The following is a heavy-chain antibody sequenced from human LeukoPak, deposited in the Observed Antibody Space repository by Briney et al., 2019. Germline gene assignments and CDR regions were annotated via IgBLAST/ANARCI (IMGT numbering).Heavy chain of an antibody. CDR1: GYTLTELS. D-gene: IGHD3-3*01. CDR2: FDPEDGET. J-gene: IGHJ4*02. CDR3: AILLEDYAFSTGSAKDY. Sequence: ASVKVSCKVSGYTLTELSMHWVQQAPGKGLEWMGGFDPEDGETIYAQKFQGRVTMTEDTSTDTAYMELSSLRSDDTAVYYCAILLEDYAFSTGSAKDYWGQGTLVTVSS. V-gene: IGHV1-24*01.